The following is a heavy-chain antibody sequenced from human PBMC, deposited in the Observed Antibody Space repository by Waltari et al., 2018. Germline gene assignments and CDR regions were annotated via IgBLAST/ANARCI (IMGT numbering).Heavy chain of an antibody. CDR2: ISDAGGIM. D-gene: IGHD7-27*01. CDR1: GFPFSTYV. Sequence: EVQLLESGGGLVQPGGSLRLSCVAFGFPFSTYVMNWVRQAPGKGLEWVSSISDAGGIMNYADSVKGRFTISRYNSKNTLYLQMNGLRADDTAVYYGARGSGVDSWGQGTLVTISS. V-gene: IGHV3-23*01. CDR3: ARGSGVDS. J-gene: IGHJ4*02.